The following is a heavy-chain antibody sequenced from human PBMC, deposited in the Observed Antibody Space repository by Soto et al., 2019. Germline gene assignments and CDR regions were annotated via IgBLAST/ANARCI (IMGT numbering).Heavy chain of an antibody. Sequence: GGSLRLSCATSGLTFRSDAMSWVRQAPGKGLEWVSAISGSGGSTYYADSVRGRFTISRDNSKNTLYLQMNSLRDEDTAVYYCAKGAHTNYFYYRMDVWGQGTTVTVPS. CDR3: AKGAHTNYFYYRMDV. D-gene: IGHD3-16*01. CDR1: GLTFRSDA. V-gene: IGHV3-23*01. CDR2: ISGSGGST. J-gene: IGHJ6*02.